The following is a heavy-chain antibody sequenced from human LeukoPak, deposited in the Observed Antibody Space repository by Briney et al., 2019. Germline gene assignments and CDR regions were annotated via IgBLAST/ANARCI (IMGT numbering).Heavy chain of an antibody. J-gene: IGHJ4*02. CDR3: AKVGTGSGYCRFDY. D-gene: IGHD3-22*01. V-gene: IGHV3-30*02. CDR2: IRYDGSNK. CDR1: GFTFISYA. Sequence: GGSLRLYCAASGFTFISYAMHWLRQAPGKGLEWVALIRYDGSNKYYADSVKGRFTISRDNSKNTLYLQMNSLRAEDTAVYYCAKVGTGSGYCRFDYWGQGTLVTVSS.